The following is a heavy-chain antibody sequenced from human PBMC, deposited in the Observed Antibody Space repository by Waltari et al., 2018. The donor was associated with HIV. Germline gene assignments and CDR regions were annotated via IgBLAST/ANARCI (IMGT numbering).Heavy chain of an antibody. V-gene: IGHV4-34*01. CDR1: GGSFSGYY. CDR3: ARHYYGSGSYFHY. Sequence: QVQLQQWGAGLLKPSETLSLTCAVYGGSFSGYYWSWIRQPPGKGLEWIGEINHSGSTNYNPSLKSRVTISVDTSKNQFSLKLSSVTAADTAVYYCARHYYGSGSYFHYWGQGTLVTVSS. J-gene: IGHJ4*02. D-gene: IGHD3-10*01. CDR2: INHSGST.